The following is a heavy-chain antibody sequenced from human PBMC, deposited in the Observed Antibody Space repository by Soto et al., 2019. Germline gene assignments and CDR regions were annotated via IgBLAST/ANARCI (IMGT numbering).Heavy chain of an antibody. V-gene: IGHV3-30*18. CDR1: GFSFSNYG. CDR3: AKDIENYFGSALDS. J-gene: IGHJ4*02. D-gene: IGHD3-10*01. Sequence: QVQLVESGGGVVQPGGSLRLSCAASGFSFSNYGMNWVRQAPGMGLEWVAVISFDGSYKYYADSVKGRLTISRDNSKNTLYLEMNSLRAEDTAVYYCAKDIENYFGSALDSWGQETLVTVSS. CDR2: ISFDGSYK.